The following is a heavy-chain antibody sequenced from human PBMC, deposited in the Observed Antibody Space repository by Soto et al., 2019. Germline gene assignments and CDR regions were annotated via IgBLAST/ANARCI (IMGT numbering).Heavy chain of an antibody. CDR3: ASAPQPGGGGYFDL. CDR1: GFTFSSCG. CDR2: ISSSSSTI. J-gene: IGHJ2*01. V-gene: IGHV3-48*01. D-gene: IGHD3-10*01. Sequence: EVQLVESGGGLVQPGGSLRLSCAASGFTFSSCGMNWVRQAPGKGLEWVSYISSSSSTIYYADSVKGRFTISRDNAKNSLSLQTTSLRAEDTAVYYCASAPQPGGGGYFDLWGRGTLVTVSS.